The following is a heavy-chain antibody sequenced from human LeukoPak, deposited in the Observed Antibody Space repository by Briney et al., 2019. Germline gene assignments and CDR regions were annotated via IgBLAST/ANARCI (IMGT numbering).Heavy chain of an antibody. D-gene: IGHD3-22*01. CDR2: ISGSGTNT. CDR1: GFTFSSYA. Sequence: GGSLRLSCAASGFTFSSYAMIWVRQAPGKGLEWVSSISGSGTNTYYADSVKGRFTISRDNSKNTLYLQMNSLRAEDTAVYYCARGPPPGRDSSGYYDYWGQGTLVTVSS. CDR3: ARGPPPGRDSSGYYDY. V-gene: IGHV3-23*01. J-gene: IGHJ4*02.